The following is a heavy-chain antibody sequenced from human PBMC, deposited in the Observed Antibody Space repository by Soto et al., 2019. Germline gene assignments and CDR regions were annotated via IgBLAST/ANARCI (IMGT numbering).Heavy chain of an antibody. V-gene: IGHV1-69*06. Sequence: SVKVSCKASGGTFSSYAISGVRQAPGQGLEWMGGIIPIFGTANYAQKFQGRVTITADKSTSTAYMELSSLRSEDTAVYYCATGDIYVDTAMVTNSWGEGNLLTFSS. D-gene: IGHD5-18*01. CDR2: IIPIFGTA. J-gene: IGHJ4*02. CDR3: ATGDIYVDTAMVTNS. CDR1: GGTFSSYA.